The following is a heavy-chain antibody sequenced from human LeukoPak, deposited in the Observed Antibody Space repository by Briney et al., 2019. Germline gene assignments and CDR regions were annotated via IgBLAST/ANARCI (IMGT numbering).Heavy chain of an antibody. D-gene: IGHD5-18*01. V-gene: IGHV3-74*01. CDR1: GFTFSSYW. Sequence: QPGGSLRLSCAAYGFTFSSYWMHWVRQAPGKGLVWVSRINSDGSSTSYADSVKGRFTISRDNAKNTLYLQMNSLRAEDTAVYYCRGYSYGYDYYYGMDVWGQGTTVTVSS. CDR3: RGYSYGYDYYYGMDV. J-gene: IGHJ6*02. CDR2: INSDGSST.